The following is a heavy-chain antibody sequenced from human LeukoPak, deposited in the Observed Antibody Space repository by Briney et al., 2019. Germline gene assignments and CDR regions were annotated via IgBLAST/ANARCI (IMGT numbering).Heavy chain of an antibody. CDR1: GGSISSYY. CDR3: ARVDRGYNIGY. D-gene: IGHD5-24*01. J-gene: IGHJ4*02. Sequence: PSETLSLTCTVSGGSISSYYWSWIRQPPGKGLEWIGYIYYSGSTNYNPSLKSRVTISVDTSKNQFSLELSSVTAADTAVYYCARVDRGYNIGYWGQGTLVTVSS. CDR2: IYYSGST. V-gene: IGHV4-59*01.